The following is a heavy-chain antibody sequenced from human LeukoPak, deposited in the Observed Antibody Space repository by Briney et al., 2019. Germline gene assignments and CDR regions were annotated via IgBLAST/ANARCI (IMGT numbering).Heavy chain of an antibody. CDR2: IRFDGSNK. J-gene: IGHJ4*02. CDR1: GFTFSSYA. D-gene: IGHD5-18*01. CDR3: ARRTAIDY. V-gene: IGHV3-30*02. Sequence: PGGSLRLSCAASGFTFSSYAMHWVRQAPGKGLEWVAFIRFDGSNKYYADSVKGRFTISRDNAKNSLYLQMNSLRAEDTAVYYCARRTAIDYWGQGTLITVSS.